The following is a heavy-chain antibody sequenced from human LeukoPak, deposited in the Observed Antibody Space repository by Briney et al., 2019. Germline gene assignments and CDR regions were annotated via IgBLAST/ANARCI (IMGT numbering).Heavy chain of an antibody. Sequence: PGGSLRLSCAASEFTFSLYWMLWVREAPGKALECVANINQDGSEKYYVDSVKGRFTISRDNAKNSLYLQMNSLRVEDTAVYYCARDIAAPGSYWGQGALVTVSS. CDR1: EFTFSLYW. CDR3: ARDIAAPGSY. V-gene: IGHV3-7*01. D-gene: IGHD6-13*01. CDR2: INQDGSEK. J-gene: IGHJ4*02.